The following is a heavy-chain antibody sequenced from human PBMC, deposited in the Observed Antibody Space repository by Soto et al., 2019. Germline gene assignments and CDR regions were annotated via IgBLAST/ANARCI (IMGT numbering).Heavy chain of an antibody. Sequence: TLSLTCAVYGGSFSGYYWSWIRQPPGKGLEWIGEINHSGSTNYNPSLKSRVTISVDTSKNQFSLKLSSVTAADTAVYYCARVPAAGVPSYYFDYWGQGTLVTVSS. CDR1: GGSFSGYY. J-gene: IGHJ4*02. D-gene: IGHD6-13*01. V-gene: IGHV4-34*01. CDR3: ARVPAAGVPSYYFDY. CDR2: INHSGST.